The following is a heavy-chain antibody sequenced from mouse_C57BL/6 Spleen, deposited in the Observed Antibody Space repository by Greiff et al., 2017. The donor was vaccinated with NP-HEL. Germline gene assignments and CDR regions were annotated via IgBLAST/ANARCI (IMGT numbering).Heavy chain of an antibody. V-gene: IGHV1-7*01. Sequence: QVQLQQSGAELAKPGASVKLSCKASGYTFTSYWMHWVKQRPGQGLEWIGYINPSSGYTKYNQKFKDKATLTADRSSSTAYMQLSSLTYEDSAVYYCAETAQATYAMDYWGQGTSVTVSS. D-gene: IGHD3-2*02. J-gene: IGHJ4*01. CDR1: GYTFTSYW. CDR3: AETAQATYAMDY. CDR2: INPSSGYT.